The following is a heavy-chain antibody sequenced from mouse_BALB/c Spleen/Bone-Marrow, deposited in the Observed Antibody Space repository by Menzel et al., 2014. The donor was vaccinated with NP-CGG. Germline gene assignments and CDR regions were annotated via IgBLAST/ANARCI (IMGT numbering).Heavy chain of an antibody. D-gene: IGHD2-10*01. CDR1: GYTFSSYW. V-gene: IGHV1-9*01. Sequence: QVQLQQSGAELMKPGASVKISCKATGYTFSSYWIEWVKQRPGHGLEWIGEILPGSGSTNYNEKFKGKATFTADTSSNTAYMQLSSLTSEDSAVYYCAGRAYYGNYFDYWGQGTTLTVSS. J-gene: IGHJ2*01. CDR3: AGRAYYGNYFDY. CDR2: ILPGSGST.